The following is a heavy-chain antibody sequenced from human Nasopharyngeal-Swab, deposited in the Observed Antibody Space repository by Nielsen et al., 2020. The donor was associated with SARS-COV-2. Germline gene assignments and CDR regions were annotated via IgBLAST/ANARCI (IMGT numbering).Heavy chain of an antibody. CDR1: GGSISSYY. CDR2: INHSGST. CDR3: ARPGGDCSSTSCYEESGTYYYYYGMDV. D-gene: IGHD2-2*01. J-gene: IGHJ6*02. V-gene: IGHV4-34*01. Sequence: SETLSLTCTVSGGSISSYYWSWIRQPPGKGLEWIGEINHSGSTNYNPSLKSRVTISVDTSKNQFSLKLSSVTAADTAVYYCARPGGDCSSTSCYEESGTYYYYYGMDVWGQGTTVTVSS.